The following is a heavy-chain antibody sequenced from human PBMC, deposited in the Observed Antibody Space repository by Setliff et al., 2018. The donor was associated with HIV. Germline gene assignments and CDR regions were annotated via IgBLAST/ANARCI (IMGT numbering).Heavy chain of an antibody. CDR1: GFSFSTYW. J-gene: IGHJ4*02. CDR3: ARVVATSDY. D-gene: IGHD5-12*01. Sequence: GVLRLSCVASGFSFSTYWMSWVRQAPGKGLEWVANIKQRGSEKYYVDSVKGRFTISRDDAKNSLYLQMNSLRAEDTAVYYCARVVATSDYWGQGTLVTVSS. V-gene: IGHV3-7*01. CDR2: IKQRGSEK.